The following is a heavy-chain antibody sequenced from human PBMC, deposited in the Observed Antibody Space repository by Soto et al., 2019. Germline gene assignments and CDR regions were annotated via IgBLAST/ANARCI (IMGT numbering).Heavy chain of an antibody. J-gene: IGHJ6*02. D-gene: IGHD6-13*01. CDR1: GLTFSGHW. V-gene: IGHV3-49*04. CDR2: IRSKAYGGTT. Sequence: GGSLRLSCAASGLTFSGHWMTWVRQAPGKGLEWVGFIRSKAYGGTTEYAASVKGRFTISRDDSKSIAYLQMNSLKTEDTAVYYCTRQREQLVYYYYYGMDVWGQGTTVTVSS. CDR3: TRQREQLVYYYYYGMDV.